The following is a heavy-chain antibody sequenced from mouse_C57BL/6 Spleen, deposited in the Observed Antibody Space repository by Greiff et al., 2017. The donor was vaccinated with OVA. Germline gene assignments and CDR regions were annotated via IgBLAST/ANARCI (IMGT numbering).Heavy chain of an antibody. CDR1: GYSITSGYY. J-gene: IGHJ4*01. V-gene: IGHV3-6*01. Sequence: VQLKESGPGLVKPSQSLSLTCSVTGYSITSGYYWNWIRQFPGNKLEWMGYISYDGSNNYNPSLKNRISITRDTSTNQFFLKLNSVTTEDTATYYCARDRTFYAMDYWGQGTSVTVSS. CDR2: ISYDGSN. CDR3: ARDRTFYAMDY.